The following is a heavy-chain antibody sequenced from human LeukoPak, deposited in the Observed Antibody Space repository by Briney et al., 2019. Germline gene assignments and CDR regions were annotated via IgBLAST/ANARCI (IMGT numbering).Heavy chain of an antibody. CDR3: ARTEGTVAYDS. D-gene: IGHD4-23*01. CDR1: GFTFSNYW. CDR2: INSDGSGT. J-gene: IGHJ5*01. Sequence: GGSLRLSCAASGFTFSNYWMHWVRQAPGKGLVWVSRINSDGSGTAYADSVRGRFTISRDNAKNTLYLQVNSLRAEDTAVYYCARTEGTVAYDSWGQGTLVTVSS. V-gene: IGHV3-74*01.